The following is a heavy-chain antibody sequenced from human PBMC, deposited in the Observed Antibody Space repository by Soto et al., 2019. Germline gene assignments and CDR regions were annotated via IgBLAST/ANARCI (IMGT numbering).Heavy chain of an antibody. CDR2: ISCSDDNT. Sequence: EGSLRLSCTASGFIFANYAMSWVRQAPGKGLEWVSSISCSDDNTNYADSVKGRFTISRDNSKNTVYLQMNSLRAEDTAIYYCAKDSSVVAGRRRLNPSXYGGQGT. CDR1: GFIFANYA. CDR3: AKDSSVVAGRRRLNPSXY. J-gene: IGHJ4*02. V-gene: IGHV3-23*01. D-gene: IGHD6-19*01.